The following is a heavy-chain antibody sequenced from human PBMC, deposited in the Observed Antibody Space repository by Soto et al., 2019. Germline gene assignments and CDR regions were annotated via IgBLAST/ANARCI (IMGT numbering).Heavy chain of an antibody. V-gene: IGHV4-34*01. CDR1: GLSFSGCY. CDR2: INHSGST. CDR3: ARGRRLRY. J-gene: IGHJ4*02. Sequence: DTRSLTCAVYGLSFSGCYWSWIRQPPGKGLEWIGEINHSGSTNYNPSLKSRVTISVDTSKNQFSLKLSSVTAADTAVYYCARGRRLRYWGQGTLVTVSS. D-gene: IGHD1-1*01.